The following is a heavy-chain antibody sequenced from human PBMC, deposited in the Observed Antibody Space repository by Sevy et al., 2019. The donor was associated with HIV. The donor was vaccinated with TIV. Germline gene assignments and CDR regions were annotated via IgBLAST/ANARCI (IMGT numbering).Heavy chain of an antibody. Sequence: GGSLRLSCAASGFTFSSYAMSWVRQAPGKGLEWVSAISGSGGSTYYADSVKGRFTISRDNSKNTLYLQMNSLRAEDTAVYYCAKDALVDDGSRDYYYGMDVWGQGTTVTVSS. CDR2: ISGSGGST. D-gene: IGHD3-10*01. CDR3: AKDALVDDGSRDYYYGMDV. CDR1: GFTFSSYA. V-gene: IGHV3-23*01. J-gene: IGHJ6*02.